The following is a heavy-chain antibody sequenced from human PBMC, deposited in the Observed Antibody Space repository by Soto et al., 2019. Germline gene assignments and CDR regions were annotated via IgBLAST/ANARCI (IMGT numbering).Heavy chain of an antibody. CDR1: GDSVSSNTAA. V-gene: IGHV6-1*01. Sequence: SQTLSLTCAISGDSVSSNTAAWNWIRSSPSRGLEWLGRTYYRSNWRHDYAVSVRSRITVNPDTSKNHFSLQLNSVTPDDTAVYYCTRGVAGSGFDLWGQGTLVTVSS. D-gene: IGHD6-19*01. CDR3: TRGVAGSGFDL. J-gene: IGHJ4*02. CDR2: TYYRSNWRH.